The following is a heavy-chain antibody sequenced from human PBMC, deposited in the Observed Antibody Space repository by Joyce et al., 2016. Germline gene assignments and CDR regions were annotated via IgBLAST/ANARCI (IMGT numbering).Heavy chain of an antibody. Sequence: QVQLQQWGAGLLKPSETMSLTCAVYGGSFSGYYWSWHRQPPGKGLEWIGEINHSGSTNYNPSLKRRVTISVDTSKNQFSLKLSSVTAADTAVYYCARGPRSNWGLVWFDPWGQGTLVTVSS. J-gene: IGHJ5*02. CDR1: GGSFSGYY. V-gene: IGHV4-34*01. CDR2: INHSGST. CDR3: ARGPRSNWGLVWFDP. D-gene: IGHD7-27*01.